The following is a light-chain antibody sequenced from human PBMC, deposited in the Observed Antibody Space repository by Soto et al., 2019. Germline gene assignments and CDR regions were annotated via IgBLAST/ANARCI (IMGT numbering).Light chain of an antibody. V-gene: IGKV1D-12*01. CDR3: QQADSFPFT. CDR1: QDISSW. J-gene: IGKJ3*01. Sequence: DIQMTQSPSSVSASVGDRVAITCRASQDISSWLAWYQQKPGKAPKLLIYDASTLHSGVPSRFSGSGSGTHFILTINSLQPEDFASYYCQQADSFPFTFGPGTKVDIK. CDR2: DAS.